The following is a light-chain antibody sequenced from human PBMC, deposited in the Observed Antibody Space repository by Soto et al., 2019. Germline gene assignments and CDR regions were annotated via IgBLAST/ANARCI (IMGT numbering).Light chain of an antibody. V-gene: IGLV7-43*01. CDR3: LLYYGGARV. Sequence: QAVVTQEPSLTVSPGGTVTLTCASSTGAVTSGFYPNWFQQRPGQAPRPLVYNTNNKHSWTPARFSGSLLGGKAALTLSGVQPEDEAEYYCLLYYGGARVFGGGTQLTVL. J-gene: IGLJ7*01. CDR1: TGAVTSGFY. CDR2: NTN.